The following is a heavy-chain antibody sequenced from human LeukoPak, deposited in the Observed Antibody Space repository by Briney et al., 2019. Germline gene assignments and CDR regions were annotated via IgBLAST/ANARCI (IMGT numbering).Heavy chain of an antibody. CDR3: ARDHYVWGSPPTPDY. J-gene: IGHJ4*02. CDR2: ISYDGSNK. CDR1: GFTFSSYG. D-gene: IGHD3-16*01. V-gene: IGHV3-30*03. Sequence: GGSLRLSCAASGFTFSSYGMHWVRQAPGKGLEWVAVISYDGSNKYYADSVKGRFTISRDNSKNTLYLQMNSLRAEDTAVYYCARDHYVWGSPPTPDYWGQGTLVTVSS.